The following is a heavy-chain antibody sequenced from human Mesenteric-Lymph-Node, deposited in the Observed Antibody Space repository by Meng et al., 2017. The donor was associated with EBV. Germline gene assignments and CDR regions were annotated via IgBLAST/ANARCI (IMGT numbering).Heavy chain of an antibody. CDR1: GGSVSSASYY. D-gene: IGHD2-15*01. Sequence: QGPLQDVVPGLVKLWETRSLTCICCGGSVSSASYYWSWIRQPPGKGLEWNGYIYYTGSTNYNPSLKSRFTISVDTSKNHFSLRLRSATASDTAVYYCARGTNPGDCYGGSCYDWCQGILVTVSS. V-gene: IGHV4-61*03. CDR2: IYYTGST. J-gene: IGHJ4*02. CDR3: ARGTNPGDCYGGSCYD.